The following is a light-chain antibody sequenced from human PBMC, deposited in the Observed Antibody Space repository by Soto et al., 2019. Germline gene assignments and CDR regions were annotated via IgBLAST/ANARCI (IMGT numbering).Light chain of an antibody. CDR1: QSVSSSY. Sequence: EIVLTQSPGTLSLPPGERATLSCRASQSVSSSYLAWYQQKPGQAPRLLIYGASSRATGIPDRFSGSGSGTDFTLTISRLEPEDFAVYYCQQYGSSPEWTSGQGTKVEIK. CDR3: QQYGSSPEWT. V-gene: IGKV3-20*01. CDR2: GAS. J-gene: IGKJ1*01.